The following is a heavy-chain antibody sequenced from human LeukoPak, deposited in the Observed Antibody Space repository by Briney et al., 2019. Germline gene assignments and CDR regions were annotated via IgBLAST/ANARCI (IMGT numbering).Heavy chain of an antibody. Sequence: SETLSLTCTVSGGSISSYYWSWIRQPPGKGLEWIEYIYYSGSTNYNPSLKSRVTVSVDTSKNQFSLKLSSVTAADTAVYYCARDQRRWLQSADAFDIWGQGAMVTVSS. V-gene: IGHV4-59*01. CDR2: IYYSGST. CDR3: ARDQRRWLQSADAFDI. D-gene: IGHD5-24*01. CDR1: GGSISSYY. J-gene: IGHJ3*02.